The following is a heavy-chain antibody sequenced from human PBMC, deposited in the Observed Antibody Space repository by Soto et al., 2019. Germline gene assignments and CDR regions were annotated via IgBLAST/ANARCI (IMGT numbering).Heavy chain of an antibody. J-gene: IGHJ6*03. V-gene: IGHV4-31*03. CDR1: GGSISSGGYY. CDR3: ARDSPHFVVVPAARPGEYYYYMDV. D-gene: IGHD2-2*01. Sequence: SETLSLTCTVSGGSISSGGYYWSWIRQHPGKGLEWIGYIYYSGSTYYNPSLKSRVTISVDTSKNQFSLKLSSVTAADTAVYYCARDSPHFVVVPAARPGEYYYYMDVWGKGTTVTVSS. CDR2: IYYSGST.